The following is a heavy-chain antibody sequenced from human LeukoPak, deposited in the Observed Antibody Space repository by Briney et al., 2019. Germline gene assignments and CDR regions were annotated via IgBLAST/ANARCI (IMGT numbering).Heavy chain of an antibody. CDR2: IYTSGST. D-gene: IGHD3-22*01. V-gene: IGHV4-4*07. Sequence: PSETLSLTCTVSGGSISSYYWSWLRQPAGKGLDWIGRIYTSGSTNYNPSLKSRVTMSVDTSKNQFSLKLSSVTAADTAVYYCARLANDRVYYYYYGMDVWGQGTTVTVSS. J-gene: IGHJ6*02. CDR3: ARLANDRVYYYYYGMDV. CDR1: GGSISSYY.